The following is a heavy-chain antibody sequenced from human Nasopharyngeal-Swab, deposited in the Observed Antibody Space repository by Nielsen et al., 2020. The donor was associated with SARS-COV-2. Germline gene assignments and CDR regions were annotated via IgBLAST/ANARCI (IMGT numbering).Heavy chain of an antibody. J-gene: IGHJ6*02. Sequence: GESLKISCAASGFTFSSYWMSWVRQAPGKGLEWVAHIKQDGGEKYYVDSVKGRFTISRDNAKNSLYLQMNSLRAEDTAVYYCARATEGGSGSYYKPTNYYYGMDVWGQGTTVTVSS. CDR2: IKQDGGEK. CDR1: GFTFSSYW. D-gene: IGHD3-10*01. V-gene: IGHV3-7*03. CDR3: ARATEGGSGSYYKPTNYYYGMDV.